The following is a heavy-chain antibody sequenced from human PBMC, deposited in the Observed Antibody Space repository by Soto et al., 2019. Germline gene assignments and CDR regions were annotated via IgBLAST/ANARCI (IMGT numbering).Heavy chain of an antibody. Sequence: SETLSLTCTVSGGSISSYYWSWIRQPPGKGLEWIGYIYYSGSTNYNPSLKSRVTISVDTSKNQFSLKLSSVTAADTAVYYCARGLVVVAAKRADWFDPWGQGTLVTVSS. D-gene: IGHD2-15*01. CDR1: GGSISSYY. V-gene: IGHV4-59*12. CDR3: ARGLVVVAAKRADWFDP. J-gene: IGHJ5*02. CDR2: IYYSGST.